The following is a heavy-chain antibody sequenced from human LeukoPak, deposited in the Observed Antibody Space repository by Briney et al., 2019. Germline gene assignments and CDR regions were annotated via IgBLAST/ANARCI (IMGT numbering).Heavy chain of an antibody. J-gene: IGHJ4*02. CDR3: AKMGTTIFGVVIKDSFDY. D-gene: IGHD3-3*01. Sequence: PGGSLRLSCAASGFTFSSYAMSWVRQAPGKGLEWVSAISGSGGSTYYADSVKGRFTISRDNSKNTLYLQMNSLRAEDTAVYYCAKMGTTIFGVVIKDSFDYWGQGTLVTVSS. V-gene: IGHV3-23*01. CDR1: GFTFSSYA. CDR2: ISGSGGST.